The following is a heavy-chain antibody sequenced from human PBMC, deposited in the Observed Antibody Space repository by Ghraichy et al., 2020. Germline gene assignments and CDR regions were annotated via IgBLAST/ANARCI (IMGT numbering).Heavy chain of an antibody. J-gene: IGHJ6*02. CDR2: ISSSSNSI. CDR3: ARGVGAVAGHYYHGMDV. V-gene: IGHV3-48*04. D-gene: IGHD6-19*01. Sequence: LSLTCAASGFTFSPYSMNWVRQAPGRGLEWVSFISSSSNSIYYADSVKGRFTISRDNAKNSLYLQMSSLRAEDTAVYYCARGVGAVAGHYYHGMDVWGQGTKVTVSS. CDR1: GFTFSPYS.